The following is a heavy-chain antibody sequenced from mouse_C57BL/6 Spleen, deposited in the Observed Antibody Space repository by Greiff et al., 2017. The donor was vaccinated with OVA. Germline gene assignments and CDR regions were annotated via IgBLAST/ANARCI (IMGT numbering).Heavy chain of an antibody. CDR3: AMGSNYVDFDY. D-gene: IGHD2-5*01. CDR2: IYPGSGST. Sequence: QVQLQQPGAELVKPGASVKMSCKASGYTFTSYWITWVKQRPGQGLEWIGDIYPGSGSTNYNEKFKSKATLTADTSSSTAYMQLSSLTSEDSAVYYCAMGSNYVDFDYWGQGTTLTVSS. CDR1: GYTFTSYW. J-gene: IGHJ2*01. V-gene: IGHV1-55*01.